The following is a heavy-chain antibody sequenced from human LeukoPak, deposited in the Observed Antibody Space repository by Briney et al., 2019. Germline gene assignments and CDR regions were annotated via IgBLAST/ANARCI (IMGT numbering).Heavy chain of an antibody. Sequence: GGSLRLSCAASGFTFSSYSMNWVRQTPGKGLEWVSSISSSSSYIYYADSVKGRFTISRDNAKNSLYLQMNSLRAEDTAVYYCARDSGSYPGYFDYWGQGTLVTVSS. CDR3: ARDSGSYPGYFDY. CDR2: ISSSSSYI. V-gene: IGHV3-21*01. CDR1: GFTFSSYS. D-gene: IGHD1-26*01. J-gene: IGHJ4*02.